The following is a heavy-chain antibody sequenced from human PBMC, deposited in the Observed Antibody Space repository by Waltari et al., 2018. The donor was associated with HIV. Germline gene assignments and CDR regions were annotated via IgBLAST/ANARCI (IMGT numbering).Heavy chain of an antibody. CDR1: GVTLSSNS. V-gene: IGHV3-21*01. J-gene: IGHJ4*02. CDR2: ISSSSSYI. CDR3: ARFDYDSKVDY. D-gene: IGHD3-22*01. Sequence: EVQLVESGGGLVKPGGSLRLSVAAPGVTLSSNSMNWVRQAPGKGLEWVSSISSSSSYIYYADSVKGRFTISRDNAKNSLYLQMNSLRAEDTAVYYCARFDYDSKVDYWGQGTLVTVSS.